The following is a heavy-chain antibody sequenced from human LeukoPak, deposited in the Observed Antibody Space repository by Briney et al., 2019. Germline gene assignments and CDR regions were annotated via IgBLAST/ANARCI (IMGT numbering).Heavy chain of an antibody. J-gene: IGHJ4*02. CDR1: GFTFSNYW. Sequence: GGSLRLSCAASGFTFSNYWMSWVRQAPGKGLEWVANIKQDGSEKYYVDSVKGRFTISRDNAKNSLYLQMNSLRAEDTAVYYCARDGVRGEFFDYWGQGTLVTVSS. CDR2: IKQDGSEK. D-gene: IGHD3-10*01. V-gene: IGHV3-7*01. CDR3: ARDGVRGEFFDY.